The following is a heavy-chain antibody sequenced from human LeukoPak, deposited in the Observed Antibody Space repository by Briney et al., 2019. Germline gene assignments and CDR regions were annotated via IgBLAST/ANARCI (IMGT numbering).Heavy chain of an antibody. V-gene: IGHV4-31*03. D-gene: IGHD3-10*01. CDR2: IYYSGST. CDR3: ARFASLFVRGVIIPELDAFDI. CDR1: GGSISSGGYY. J-gene: IGHJ3*02. Sequence: PSETLSLTCTVSGGSISSGGYYWRWIRQHPGKGLEWIGYIYYSGSTYYNPSLKSRVTISVDTSKNQFSLKLSSVTAADTAVYYCARFASLFVRGVIIPELDAFDIWGQGTMVTVSS.